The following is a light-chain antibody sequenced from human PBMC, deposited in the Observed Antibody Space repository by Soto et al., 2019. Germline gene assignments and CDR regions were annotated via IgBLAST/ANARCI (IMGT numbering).Light chain of an antibody. CDR2: ANI. CDR3: QSYDCTLSARYV. V-gene: IGLV1-40*01. J-gene: IGLJ1*01. Sequence: QSVLTQPPSVSGAPGQRVTISCTGSSSNIGAGYDVHWYQQRPGAAPKLLISANINRPSGVPDRFSGSKSGTSASLAITGLQADDEGDYYCQSYDCTLSARYVFGTGTKLTV. CDR1: SSNIGAGYD.